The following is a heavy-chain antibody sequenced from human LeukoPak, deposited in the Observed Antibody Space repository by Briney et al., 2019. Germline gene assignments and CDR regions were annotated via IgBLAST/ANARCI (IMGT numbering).Heavy chain of an antibody. Sequence: SETLSLTCAVYGGSFSGYYWSWIRQPPGKGLEWIGEINHSGSTNYNPSLKSRVTISVDTSKNQFSLKLSSVTAADTAVYYCARESEWYFQHWGQGTLVTVSS. D-gene: IGHD3-3*01. J-gene: IGHJ1*01. CDR1: GGSFSGYY. CDR2: INHSGST. CDR3: ARESEWYFQH. V-gene: IGHV4-34*01.